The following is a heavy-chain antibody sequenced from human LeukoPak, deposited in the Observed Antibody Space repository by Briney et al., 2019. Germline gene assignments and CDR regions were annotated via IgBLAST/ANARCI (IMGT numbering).Heavy chain of an antibody. D-gene: IGHD6-19*01. CDR1: GFTFSSYS. V-gene: IGHV3-48*01. CDR3: TRVLYSSGWYGDHY. J-gene: IGHJ4*02. Sequence: GGSLRLSCAASGFTFSSYSMNWVRQAPGKGLEWVSYISSSSSTMYYADSVKGRFTISRHNAKNSLYLQMSSLRAEDTAVYYCTRVLYSSGWYGDHYWGQGTLVTVSS. CDR2: ISSSSSTM.